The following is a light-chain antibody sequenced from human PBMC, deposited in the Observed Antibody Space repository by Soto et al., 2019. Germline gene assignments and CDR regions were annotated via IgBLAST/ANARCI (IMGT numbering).Light chain of an antibody. CDR1: SSNIGTNR. Sequence: QSVPTQPPSVSAAAGQKVTSSCSGSSSNIGTNRVSWYQQLPGTAPKLLIYDNNKRPSGILDRFSGSKSGTSATLGITELETGDEADFYCGTWDNSLSAYVFGTGTKVTVL. CDR3: GTWDNSLSAYV. J-gene: IGLJ1*01. CDR2: DNN. V-gene: IGLV1-51*01.